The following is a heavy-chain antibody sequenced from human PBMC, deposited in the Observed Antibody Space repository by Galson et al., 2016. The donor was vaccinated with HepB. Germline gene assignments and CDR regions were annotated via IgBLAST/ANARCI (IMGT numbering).Heavy chain of an antibody. Sequence: SLRLSCAASGFTFSSYGMHWVRQAPGKGLEWVAVISYDGSNKYYADSVKGRFTISRDNSKNTLYLQMNSLRAEDTAVYYCATLGELDNWGQGTLVTVSS. CDR2: ISYDGSNK. CDR1: GFTFSSYG. J-gene: IGHJ4*02. D-gene: IGHD3-16*01. V-gene: IGHV3-30*03. CDR3: ATLGELDN.